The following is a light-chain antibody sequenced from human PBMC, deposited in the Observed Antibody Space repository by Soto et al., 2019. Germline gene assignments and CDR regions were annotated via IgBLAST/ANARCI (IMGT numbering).Light chain of an antibody. CDR1: QSISSW. CDR2: KAS. V-gene: IGKV1-5*03. CDR3: QQYNRYIT. Sequence: DIQMTQSPSTLSASVGDRVTITCRASQSISSWLAWYQQKPGKAPKLLIYKASSLESGVPSRFSGSGSGTEFTLTISSLQLDDFATYYCQQYNRYITFGQGSRLEIK. J-gene: IGKJ5*01.